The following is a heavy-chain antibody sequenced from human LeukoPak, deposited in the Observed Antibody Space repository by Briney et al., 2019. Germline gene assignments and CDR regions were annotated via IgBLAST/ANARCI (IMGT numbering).Heavy chain of an antibody. J-gene: IGHJ6*02. CDR1: GFTFSSYA. Sequence: GGSLRLSCAASGFTFSSYAMSWVRQAPGKGLEWVSAISGSGGSTYYADSVKGRFTISRDNSKNTLYLQMNSLRAEDTAVYYCASSYYYDSSGYYEYDYYGMDVWGQGTTVTVSS. D-gene: IGHD3-22*01. V-gene: IGHV3-23*01. CDR2: ISGSGGST. CDR3: ASSYYYDSSGYYEYDYYGMDV.